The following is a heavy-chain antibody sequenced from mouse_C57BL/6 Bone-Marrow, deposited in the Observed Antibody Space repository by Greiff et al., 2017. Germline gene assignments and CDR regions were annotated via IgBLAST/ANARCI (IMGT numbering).Heavy chain of an antibody. V-gene: IGHV1-47*01. CDR3: ARKNYDYDWFAY. Sequence: QVHVKQPGAELVKPGASVKMSCKASGYTFTTYPIEWMKQNHGKSLEWIGNFHPYYDDTKYNEKFKGKTTLTVEKSSSTAYLELSRLTADDSAVYYCARKNYDYDWFAYWGQGTLVTVSA. CDR1: GYTFTTYP. CDR2: FHPYYDDT. D-gene: IGHD2-4*01. J-gene: IGHJ3*01.